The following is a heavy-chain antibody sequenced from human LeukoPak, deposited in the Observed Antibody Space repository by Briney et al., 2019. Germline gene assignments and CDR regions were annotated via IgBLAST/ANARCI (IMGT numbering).Heavy chain of an antibody. CDR3: AKDKDTMVRGVTYYFDY. CDR1: GFTFDDYA. J-gene: IGHJ4*02. D-gene: IGHD3-10*01. V-gene: IGHV3-9*01. CDR2: ISWNSGSI. Sequence: PGGSLRLSCAASGFTFDDYAMHWVRQAPGKGLEWVSGISWNSGSIGYADSVKGRFTISRDNAKNSLYLQMNSLRAEDTALYYCAKDKDTMVRGVTYYFDYWGRGTLVTVSS.